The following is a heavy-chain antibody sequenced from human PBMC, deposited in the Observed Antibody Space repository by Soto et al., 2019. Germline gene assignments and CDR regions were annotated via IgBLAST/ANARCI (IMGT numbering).Heavy chain of an antibody. CDR2: ISGSDGST. CDR1: GFTFSSYA. V-gene: IGHV3-23*01. J-gene: IGHJ5*02. CDR3: AKVGNWFDP. Sequence: VGSLRLSCAASGFTFSSYAITWVRQAPEKGLEWVSTISGSDGSTSYAGSVKGRFTISRDNSKNTLYLQMNSLRAEDSAVYYCAKVGNWFDPWGQGTLGTVS.